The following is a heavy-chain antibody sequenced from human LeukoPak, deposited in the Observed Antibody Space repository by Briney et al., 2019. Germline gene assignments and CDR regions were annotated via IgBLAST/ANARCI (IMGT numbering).Heavy chain of an antibody. V-gene: IGHV7-4-1*02. J-gene: IGHJ5*02. CDR1: GYTFTSYA. Sequence: ASVKVSCKASGYTFTSYAMNWVRQAPGQGLEWMGWINTNTGNPTYAQGFTGRFVFSLDTSVSTAYLQISSLKAEDTAVYYCARGRPWPYWAFSNWFDPWGQGTLVTVSS. D-gene: IGHD2-8*02. CDR3: ARGRPWPYWAFSNWFDP. CDR2: INTNTGNP.